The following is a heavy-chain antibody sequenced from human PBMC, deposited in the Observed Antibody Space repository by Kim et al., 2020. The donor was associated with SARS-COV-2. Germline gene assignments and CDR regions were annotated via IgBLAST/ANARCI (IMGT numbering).Heavy chain of an antibody. CDR1: GGSITDYY. Sequence: SETLSLTCTVSGGSITDYYWNWTRQPPGKGLEWIGYIYYSGNINYNPSFTSRLTISVDTSKNQFSLKLSSVTAADTAVYYCARAAGFYSAIDPWGRGTLVTVSS. V-gene: IGHV4-59*01. J-gene: IGHJ5*02. D-gene: IGHD6-13*01. CDR3: ARAAGFYSAIDP. CDR2: IYYSGNI.